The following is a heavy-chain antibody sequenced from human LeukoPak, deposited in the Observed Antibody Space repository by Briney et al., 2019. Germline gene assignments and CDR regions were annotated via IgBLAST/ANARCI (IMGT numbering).Heavy chain of an antibody. Sequence: SETLSLTCTVSGGSISSYYWSWIRQPPGKGLEWIGYIYYSGSTNYNPSLKSRVTISVDTSKNQFSLKLSSVTAADTAVYYCAREGDYYDSSGYYRGIIDYWGQGTLVTVSS. V-gene: IGHV4-59*12. CDR3: AREGDYYDSSGYYRGIIDY. J-gene: IGHJ4*02. D-gene: IGHD3-22*01. CDR1: GGSISSYY. CDR2: IYYSGST.